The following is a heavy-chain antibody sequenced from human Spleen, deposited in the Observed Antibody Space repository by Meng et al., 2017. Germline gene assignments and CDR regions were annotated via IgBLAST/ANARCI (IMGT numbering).Heavy chain of an antibody. J-gene: IGHJ6*02. Sequence: GESLKISCAASGFTFSSYSMNWVRQAPGKGLEWVSSISSSSSYIYYADSVKGRFTISRDNAKNSLYLQMNSLRAEDTAVYYCARAPTYCSGGSCYSLFFDYYYYYGMDVWGQGTTVTVSS. CDR3: ARAPTYCSGGSCYSLFFDYYYYYGMDV. V-gene: IGHV3-21*01. CDR2: ISSSSSYI. D-gene: IGHD2-15*01. CDR1: GFTFSSYS.